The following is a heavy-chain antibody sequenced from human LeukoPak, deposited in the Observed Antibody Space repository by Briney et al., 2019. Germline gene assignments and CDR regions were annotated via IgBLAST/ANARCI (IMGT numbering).Heavy chain of an antibody. CDR2: IYPGDSDT. D-gene: IGHD6-19*01. V-gene: IGHV5-51*01. CDR1: GYSFTSYW. Sequence: GESLKISCKGSGYSFTSYWIGWVRQMPGKGLEWMGIIYPGDSDTRYSPSFQGQVTISADKSISTAYLQWSSLKASDTAMYYCARHGWGPEAIAVAGTHWFDPWGQGTLVTVSS. CDR3: ARHGWGPEAIAVAGTHWFDP. J-gene: IGHJ5*02.